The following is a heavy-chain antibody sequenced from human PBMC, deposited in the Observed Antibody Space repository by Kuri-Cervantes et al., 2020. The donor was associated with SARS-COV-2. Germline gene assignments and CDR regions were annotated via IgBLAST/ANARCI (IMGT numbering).Heavy chain of an antibody. V-gene: IGHV1-69*13. CDR2: IIPIFGTA. J-gene: IGHJ6*03. D-gene: IGHD2-2*01. Sequence: SVKVSCKASGGTFSRYAISWVRQAPGQGLEWMGRIIPIFGTANYAQKFQGRVTITADESTSTAYMELSSLRSEDTAVYYCARAYTYCSSTSCYDYYYMDVWGKGTTVTVSS. CDR1: GGTFSRYA. CDR3: ARAYTYCSSTSCYDYYYMDV.